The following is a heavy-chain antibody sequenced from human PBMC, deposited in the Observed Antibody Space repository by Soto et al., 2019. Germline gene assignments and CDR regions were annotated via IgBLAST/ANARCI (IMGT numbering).Heavy chain of an antibody. CDR2: ISYDGGNK. D-gene: IGHD5-12*01. CDR3: ASPRYSGYDLYQGFAVAGVDY. CDR1: GFTFSTSA. V-gene: IGHV3-30-3*01. Sequence: ESGGGVVQPGRSLRLSCAASGFTFSTSALHWVRQAPGKGLEWVAAISYDGGNKYYADSVRARVTISRDNSKNTLYLQMYNLGAEDTAVYFCASPRYSGYDLYQGFAVAGVDYWGQGTLVTVSS. J-gene: IGHJ4*02.